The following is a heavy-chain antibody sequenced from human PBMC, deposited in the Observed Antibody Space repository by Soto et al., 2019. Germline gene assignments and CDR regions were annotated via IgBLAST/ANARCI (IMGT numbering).Heavy chain of an antibody. V-gene: IGHV5-51*01. J-gene: IGHJ6*02. CDR3: ARHRDCYDSSGYQPSLYYYYGMDV. CDR2: IYPGDSDT. D-gene: IGHD3-22*01. Sequence: GESLKISCKGSGYSFTSYWIGWVRQMPGKGLEWMGIIYPGDSDTRYSPSFQGQVTISADKSISTAYLQWSSLKASDTAMYYCARHRDCYDSSGYQPSLYYYYGMDVWGQGTTVPVSS. CDR1: GYSFTSYW.